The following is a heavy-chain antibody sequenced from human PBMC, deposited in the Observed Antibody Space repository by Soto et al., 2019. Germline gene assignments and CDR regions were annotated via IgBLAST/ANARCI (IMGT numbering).Heavy chain of an antibody. J-gene: IGHJ3*02. CDR1: GFTFSSYA. V-gene: IGHV3-30-3*01. D-gene: IGHD4-17*01. CDR3: ARDYGDYADAFDI. CDR2: ISYDGSNK. Sequence: QVQMVESGGGVVQPGRSLRLSCAASGFTFSSYAMHWVRQAPGKGLEWVAVISYDGSNKYYADSVKGRFTTSRDNSKNTLYLQMNSLRAEDTAVYYCARDYGDYADAFDIWGQGTMVTVSS.